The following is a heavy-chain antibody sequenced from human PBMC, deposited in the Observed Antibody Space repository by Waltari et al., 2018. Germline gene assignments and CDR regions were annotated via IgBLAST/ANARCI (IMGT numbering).Heavy chain of an antibody. V-gene: IGHV3-21*02. CDR1: GFSFSIYP. CDR3: AGLASS. J-gene: IGHJ4*02. Sequence: EVQLVESGGGLVKPGGSLRLPDAAPGFSFSIYPMSWVRQAQGKGLGRVACMSVTSEYIFYADSVRGRFTSSRDNAKNSLYLQMNRLTAEDTAGYYCAGLASSWGQGTLVTVSS. CDR2: MSVTSEYI. D-gene: IGHD6-13*01.